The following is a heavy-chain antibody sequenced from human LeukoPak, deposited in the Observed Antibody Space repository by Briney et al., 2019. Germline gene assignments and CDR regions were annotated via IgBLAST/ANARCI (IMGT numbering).Heavy chain of an antibody. J-gene: IGHJ6*02. CDR3: ARDLRYFDWLLYRNYYYYGMDV. CDR1: GYTFTSYD. V-gene: IGHV1-8*01. D-gene: IGHD3-9*01. CDR2: MNPNSGNT. Sequence: ASVKVSCKASGYTFTSYDINWVRQATGQGLEWMGWMNPNSGNTGYAQKFQGRVNMTRNTSISTAYMELSSLRSEDTAVYYCARDLRYFDWLLYRNYYYYGMDVWGQGTTVTVSS.